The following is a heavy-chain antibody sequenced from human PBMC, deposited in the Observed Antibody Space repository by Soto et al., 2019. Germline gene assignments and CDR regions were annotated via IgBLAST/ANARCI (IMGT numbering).Heavy chain of an antibody. Sequence: SETLSLTCTVSGGSISSSSYYWGWIRQPPGKGLEWIGTMYYSGNTYYNPSLKSRITISVDTSKNQFSLKVSSVTAADTAEYYCARHRSDYPIDYWGQGTLVTVSS. CDR1: GGSISSSSYY. CDR2: MYYSGNT. J-gene: IGHJ4*02. V-gene: IGHV4-39*01. D-gene: IGHD1-26*01. CDR3: ARHRSDYPIDY.